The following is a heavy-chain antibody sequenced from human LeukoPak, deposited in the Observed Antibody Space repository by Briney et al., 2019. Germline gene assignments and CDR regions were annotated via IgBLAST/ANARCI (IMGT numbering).Heavy chain of an antibody. V-gene: IGHV1-69*05. D-gene: IGHD6-6*01. J-gene: IGHJ4*02. CDR3: ARGDLSSIAAPPPFDY. Sequence: SAKVSCKASGGTFSSYAISWVRQAPGQGLEWMGGIIPIFGTANYAQKFQGRVTITTDESTSTAYMELSSLRSEDTAVYYCARGDLSSIAAPPPFDYWGQGTLVTVSS. CDR1: GGTFSSYA. CDR2: IIPIFGTA.